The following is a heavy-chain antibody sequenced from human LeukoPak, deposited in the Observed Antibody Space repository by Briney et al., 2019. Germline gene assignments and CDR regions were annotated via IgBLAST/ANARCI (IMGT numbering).Heavy chain of an antibody. CDR1: GYTFTSYG. CDR3: ARDALWFGDPPFDY. CDR2: ISAYNGNT. V-gene: IGHV1-18*01. Sequence: GASVKVSCKASGYTFTSYGISWVRQAPGQGLEWMGWISAYNGNTNYAQKLQGRVTMTTDTSTGTAYMELRSLRSDDTAVYYCARDALWFGDPPFDYWGQGTLVTVSS. D-gene: IGHD3-10*01. J-gene: IGHJ4*02.